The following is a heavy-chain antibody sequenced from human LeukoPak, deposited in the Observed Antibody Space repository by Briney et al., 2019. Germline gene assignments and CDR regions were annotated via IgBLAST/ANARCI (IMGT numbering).Heavy chain of an antibody. D-gene: IGHD1-26*01. CDR3: ARRRGRYSGDAFDI. CDR1: GYRFTSYW. CDR2: IYPGDSDT. Sequence: GESLKISCKCSGYRFTSYWIGLVRQMPGKGLEWMGFIYPGDSDTRYSPSFQGQVTISADKSMSIAYLQWSSLKASDTAMYYCARRRGRYSGDAFDIWGQGTMVTVSS. J-gene: IGHJ3*02. V-gene: IGHV5-51*01.